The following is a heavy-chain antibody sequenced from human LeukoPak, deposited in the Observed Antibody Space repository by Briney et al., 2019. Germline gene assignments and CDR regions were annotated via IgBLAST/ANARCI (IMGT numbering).Heavy chain of an antibody. V-gene: IGHV3-30*03. D-gene: IGHD1-26*01. CDR1: GFTFSSYG. CDR2: ISYDGSNK. CDR3: ARDMGYSGSWPGYFDY. Sequence: SGGSLRLSCAASGFTFSSYGMHWVRQAPGKGLEWVAVISYDGSNKYCADSVKGRFTISRDNAKNSLYLQMKSLRAEDTTVYYCARDMGYSGSWPGYFDYWGQGVLVTVSP. J-gene: IGHJ4*02.